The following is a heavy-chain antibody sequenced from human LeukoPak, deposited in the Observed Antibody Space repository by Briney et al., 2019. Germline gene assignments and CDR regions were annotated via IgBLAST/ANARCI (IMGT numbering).Heavy chain of an antibody. Sequence: SETLSLTCTVSGGSISSYYWSWIRQPPGKGLEWIGYIYYSGSTNYNPSLKSRVTISVDTPKNQCSLKLSSVTAADTAVYYCAREGYYDSSGTLEYYFDYWGQGTLVTVSS. D-gene: IGHD3-22*01. CDR3: AREGYYDSSGTLEYYFDY. CDR1: GGSISSYY. CDR2: IYYSGST. J-gene: IGHJ4*02. V-gene: IGHV4-59*01.